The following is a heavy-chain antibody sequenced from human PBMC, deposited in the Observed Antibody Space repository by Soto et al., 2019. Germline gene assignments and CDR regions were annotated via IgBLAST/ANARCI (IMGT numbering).Heavy chain of an antibody. CDR1: GLTFRSYW. Sequence: EVQLVESGGGLVQPGESLRLSCAASGLTFRSYWMHWVRQAPGKGLVWVSRINTDGSVAMYVDSVKGRFTISRDNAKNTLYLHMNSLRAEDTAVYYCVRDMQGGRLDSWGQGTLVTVSS. J-gene: IGHJ4*02. V-gene: IGHV3-74*03. CDR2: INTDGSVA. CDR3: VRDMQGGRLDS. D-gene: IGHD2-2*01.